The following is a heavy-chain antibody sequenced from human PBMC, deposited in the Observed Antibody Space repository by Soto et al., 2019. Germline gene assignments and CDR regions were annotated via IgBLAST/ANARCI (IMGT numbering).Heavy chain of an antibody. CDR2: INHSGST. Sequence: SETLSLRWAVEEGYCSDYCGSWIRQPPGKGLEWIGEINHSGSTNYNPSLKSRVTISVDTSKNQFSLKLSSVTAADTAVYYCASSYGWLRVGDVWGKGTTVTVSS. J-gene: IGHJ6*04. D-gene: IGHD5-12*01. V-gene: IGHV4-34*01. CDR3: ASSYGWLRVGDV. CDR1: EGYCSDYC.